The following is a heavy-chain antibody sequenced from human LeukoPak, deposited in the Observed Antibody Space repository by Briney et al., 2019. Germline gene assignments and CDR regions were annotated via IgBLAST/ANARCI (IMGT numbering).Heavy chain of an antibody. CDR1: GGTFSNSA. D-gene: IGHD1/OR15-1a*01. V-gene: IGHV1-69*13. CDR3: ATDQQNYYMDV. CDR2: ILPTFDAA. Sequence: ASVKVSCKASGGTFSNSAINWVRQAPGQGLEWMGGILPTFDAATYAQNFQGRLTITADESTSTVYMDLSSLRSEDTAVYYCATDQQNYYMDVWGTGTTVTVSS. J-gene: IGHJ6*03.